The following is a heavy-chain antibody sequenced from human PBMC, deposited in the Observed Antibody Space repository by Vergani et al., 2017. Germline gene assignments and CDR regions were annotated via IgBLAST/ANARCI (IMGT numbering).Heavy chain of an antibody. CDR3: ARSQPYDSSGYYPGWFDP. Sequence: QVQLQESGPGLVKPSETLSLTCTVSGGSISSYYWSWIRQPPGKGLEWIGYIYYSGSTNYNPPLKSRVTISVDTSKNQFSLKLSSVTAADAAVYYCARSQPYDSSGYYPGWFDPWGQGTLVTVSS. CDR1: GGSISSYY. CDR2: IYYSGST. D-gene: IGHD3-22*01. J-gene: IGHJ5*02. V-gene: IGHV4-59*01.